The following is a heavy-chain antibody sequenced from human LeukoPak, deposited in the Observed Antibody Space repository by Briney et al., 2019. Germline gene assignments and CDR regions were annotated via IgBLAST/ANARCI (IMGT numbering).Heavy chain of an antibody. CDR1: GGTFSSYA. CDR2: IIPIFGTA. V-gene: IGHV1-69*13. Sequence: SVKVSCKASGGTFSSYAISWVRQAPGQGLEWMGGIIPIFGTANYAQKFQGRVTITADESTSTAYMELSSLRSEDTAVYYCARDVYDILTGYRNGYFDYWGQGTLVTVSS. CDR3: ARDVYDILTGYRNGYFDY. D-gene: IGHD3-9*01. J-gene: IGHJ4*02.